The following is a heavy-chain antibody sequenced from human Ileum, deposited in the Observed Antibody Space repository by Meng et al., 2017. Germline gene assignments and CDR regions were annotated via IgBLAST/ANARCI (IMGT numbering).Heavy chain of an antibody. Sequence: VQLVGSGGGLVKPGGSLRLSCAASGFTFRDSWMNWVRQAPGKGLEWVSVLRAAGNTFYADSVEGRFTFSRDNSKNTVFLQMNDLRPEDTAVYYCVRGGGYIIAYWGQGSLVTVSS. CDR1: GFTFRDSW. D-gene: IGHD6-25*01. J-gene: IGHJ4*02. V-gene: IGHV3-66*02. CDR3: VRGGGYIIAY. CDR2: LRAAGNT.